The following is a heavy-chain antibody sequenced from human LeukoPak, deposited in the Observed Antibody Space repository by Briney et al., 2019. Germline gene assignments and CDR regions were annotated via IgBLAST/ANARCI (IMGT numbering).Heavy chain of an antibody. Sequence: PSQTLSLTCTVSGGSISSGGYYWSWIRQHPGKGLEWIGYIYYSGSTYYNPSLKSRVTISVDTSKNQFSLKLSSVTAADTAVYYCARFNVYYDFRRGYYSPYYMDVWGKGTTVTVSS. CDR3: ARFNVYYDFRRGYYSPYYMDV. D-gene: IGHD3-3*01. CDR2: IYYSGST. J-gene: IGHJ6*03. V-gene: IGHV4-31*03. CDR1: GGSISSGGYY.